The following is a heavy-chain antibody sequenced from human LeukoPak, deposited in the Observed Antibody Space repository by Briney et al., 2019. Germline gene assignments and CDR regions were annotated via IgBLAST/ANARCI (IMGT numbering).Heavy chain of an antibody. J-gene: IGHJ4*02. Sequence: KTSETLSFTCTVSGGSISSSSYYWGWIRQPPGKGLEWIGSIYYSGSTYYNPSLKSRVTISVDTSKNQFSLKLSSVTAADTAVYYCARLRATIPPDYWGQGTLVTVSS. CDR1: GGSISSSSYY. V-gene: IGHV4-39*01. D-gene: IGHD5-12*01. CDR3: ARLRATIPPDY. CDR2: IYYSGST.